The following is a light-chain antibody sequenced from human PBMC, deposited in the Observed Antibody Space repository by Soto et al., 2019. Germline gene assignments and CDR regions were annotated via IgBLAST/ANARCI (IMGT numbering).Light chain of an antibody. CDR1: QSVSSSN. CDR3: QQYDNSPYT. Sequence: VLTQSPGTLSLSPGERATLSCRASQSVSSSNLAWYQKKPGQAPRVLIYGASTRATDIPDRFSGSGSGTDFTLTISRLEPEDFEVDYCQQYDNSPYTFGQGTNLEIK. J-gene: IGKJ2*01. V-gene: IGKV3-20*01. CDR2: GAS.